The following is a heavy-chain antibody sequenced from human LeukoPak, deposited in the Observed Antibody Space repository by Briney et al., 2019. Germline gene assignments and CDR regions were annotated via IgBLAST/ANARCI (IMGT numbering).Heavy chain of an antibody. J-gene: IGHJ4*02. D-gene: IGHD3-10*01. CDR2: ISYDGSNK. V-gene: IGHV3-30*04. CDR3: ARDMVRGVTPPYYFDY. Sequence: GGSLRLSCAAPGFTFSSYAMHWVRQAPGKGLEWVAVISYDGSNKYYADSVKGRFTISRDNSKNTLYLQMNSLRAEDTAVYYCARDMVRGVTPPYYFDYWGQGTLVTVSS. CDR1: GFTFSSYA.